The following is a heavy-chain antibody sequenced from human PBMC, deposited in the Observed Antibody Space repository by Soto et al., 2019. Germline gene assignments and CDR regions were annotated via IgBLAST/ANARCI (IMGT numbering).Heavy chain of an antibody. Sequence: QVLLQESGPGLVQPSGTLSLSCAVSGGSISSNYFWGWVRQPPGKGLEWVGDISHSGSVNYNPSHKXXVTISIDKSKKQFSLKLNSVTAAATAVYYCARRFGWYAIDYWGQGTRVIVSS. CDR1: GGSISSNYF. J-gene: IGHJ4*02. CDR3: ARRFGWYAIDY. D-gene: IGHD6-19*01. CDR2: ISHSGSV. V-gene: IGHV4-4*02.